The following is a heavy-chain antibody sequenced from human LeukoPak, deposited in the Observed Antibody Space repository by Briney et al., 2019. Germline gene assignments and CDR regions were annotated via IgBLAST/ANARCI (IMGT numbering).Heavy chain of an antibody. CDR3: AKDRGYGSGSLDY. CDR2: IKQDGSEK. CDR1: GFTFSSYW. J-gene: IGHJ4*02. Sequence: GGSLRLSCAASGFTFSSYWMSWVRQAPGKGLEWVANIKQDGSEKYYVDSVKGRFTISRDNSKNTLYLQMNSLRAEDTAVYYCAKDRGYGSGSLDYWGQGTLVTVSS. D-gene: IGHD3-10*01. V-gene: IGHV3-7*03.